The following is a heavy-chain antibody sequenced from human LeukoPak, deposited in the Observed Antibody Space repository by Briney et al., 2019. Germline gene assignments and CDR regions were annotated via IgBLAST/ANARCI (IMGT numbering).Heavy chain of an antibody. CDR1: GGSISSGDCY. D-gene: IGHD3-3*01. CDR2: IYYSGST. Sequence: TLSLTCTVSGGSISSGDCYWSWIRQPPGKGLEWFGYIYYSGSTYYNPSLKSRVTISVDTSKNQFSLKLSSVTAADTAVYYCARDRLFGRTDAFDIWGQGTMVTVSS. CDR3: ARDRLFGRTDAFDI. V-gene: IGHV4-30-4*08. J-gene: IGHJ3*02.